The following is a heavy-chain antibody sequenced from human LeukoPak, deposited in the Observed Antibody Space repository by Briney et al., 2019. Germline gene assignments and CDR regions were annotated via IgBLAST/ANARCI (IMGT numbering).Heavy chain of an antibody. CDR3: AKDRGYSYGYSTAFDY. CDR2: IRYDGSNK. CDR1: GFTFSSYG. D-gene: IGHD5-18*01. J-gene: IGHJ4*02. Sequence: GGSLRLSCAASGFTFSSYGMHWVRQAPGKGLEWVAFIRYDGSNKYYADSVKGRFTISRDNSKNTLYLQMNSLRAEDTAVYYCAKDRGYSYGYSTAFDYWGQGTLVTVSS. V-gene: IGHV3-30*02.